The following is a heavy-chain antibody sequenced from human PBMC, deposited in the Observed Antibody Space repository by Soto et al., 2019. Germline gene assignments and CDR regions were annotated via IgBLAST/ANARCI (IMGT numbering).Heavy chain of an antibody. CDR3: AKDRGLLWFGELFQPSNWFDP. CDR1: GFTFSSYA. Sequence: GGSLRLSCAASGFTFSSYAMSWVRQAPGKGLEWVSAISGSGGSTYYADSVKGRFTISRDNSKNTLYLQMNSLRAEDTAVYYCAKDRGLLWFGELFQPSNWFDPWGQGTLVTVSS. V-gene: IGHV3-23*01. D-gene: IGHD3-10*01. CDR2: ISGSGGST. J-gene: IGHJ5*02.